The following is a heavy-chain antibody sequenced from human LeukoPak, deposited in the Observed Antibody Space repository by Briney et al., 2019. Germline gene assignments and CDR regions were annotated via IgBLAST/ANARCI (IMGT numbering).Heavy chain of an antibody. Sequence: SVKVSCKASGGTFSSYAISWVRQAPGQGLEWMGGIIPIFGTANYAQRFQGRVTITADESTSTAYMELSSLRSEDTAVYYCARGPLRFFGGIDYWGQGTLVTVSS. CDR1: GGTFSSYA. CDR3: ARGPLRFFGGIDY. J-gene: IGHJ4*02. CDR2: IIPIFGTA. V-gene: IGHV1-69*13. D-gene: IGHD3-3*01.